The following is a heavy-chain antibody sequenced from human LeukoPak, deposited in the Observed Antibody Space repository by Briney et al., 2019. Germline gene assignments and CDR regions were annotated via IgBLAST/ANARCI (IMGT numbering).Heavy chain of an antibody. D-gene: IGHD3-16*01. J-gene: IGHJ4*02. CDR2: IYYSGST. CDR1: GGSISSYY. CDR3: ARARLGELPYYFDY. V-gene: IGHV4-59*01. Sequence: SETLSLTCTVSGGSISSYYWSWIRQPPGKGLEWIGYIYYSGSTNYNPSLKSRVTISVDTSKNQFSLKLSSVTAADTAVYYCARARLGELPYYFDYWGQGTLVTVSS.